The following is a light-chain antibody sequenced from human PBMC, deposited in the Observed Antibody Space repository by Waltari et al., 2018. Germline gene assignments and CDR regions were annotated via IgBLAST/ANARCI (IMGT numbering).Light chain of an antibody. Sequence: EILMTQSPATLSVSPGERATLSCRASQSVSTNLAWYQQKPGQPPRLLIYDASTRATGIPARFSGSGSGTEFTLTISSLQSEDFAVYYCQQYNNWFTFGPGTKVDIK. CDR1: QSVSTN. CDR3: QQYNNWFT. V-gene: IGKV3-15*01. J-gene: IGKJ3*01. CDR2: DAS.